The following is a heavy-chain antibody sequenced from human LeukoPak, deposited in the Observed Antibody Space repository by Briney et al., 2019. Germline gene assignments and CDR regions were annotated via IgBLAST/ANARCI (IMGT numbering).Heavy chain of an antibody. CDR1: GGSVSSHY. D-gene: IGHD3-22*01. CDR3: VREWRGGYYDSSGPNWFDP. V-gene: IGHV4-4*08. J-gene: IGHJ5*02. CDR2: IYYSGTT. Sequence: SETLSLTCTLSGGSVSSHYWSWIRQPPGKGLEWFGYIYYSGTTNYNPSLKSRVTIGVDTAKNQFSLKLTAVTAADTAVYYCVREWRGGYYDSSGPNWFDPWGQGTLVTVSS.